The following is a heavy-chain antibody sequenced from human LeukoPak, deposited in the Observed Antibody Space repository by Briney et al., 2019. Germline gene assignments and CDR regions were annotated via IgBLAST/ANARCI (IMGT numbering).Heavy chain of an antibody. CDR1: GFTFSSYS. V-gene: IGHV3-21*01. D-gene: IGHD6-13*01. CDR2: ISSSSSYI. CDR3: ARVSAAAYLDFDY. Sequence: GGSLRLSCAASGFTFSSYSMNWVRQAPGKGLEWVSSISSSSSYIYYADSVKGRFTISRDNAKNSLYLQMNSLRAEDTAVYYCARVSAAAYLDFDYWGQGTLATVSS. J-gene: IGHJ4*02.